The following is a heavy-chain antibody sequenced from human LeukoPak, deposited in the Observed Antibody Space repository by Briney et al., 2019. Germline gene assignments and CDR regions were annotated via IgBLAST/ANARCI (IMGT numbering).Heavy chain of an antibody. CDR3: ARRPSEYSSSSIWFDP. V-gene: IGHV4-38-2*01. D-gene: IGHD6-6*01. CDR1: GYSIGSGYY. J-gene: IGHJ5*02. CDR2: IYHSGNT. Sequence: PSETLSLTCAASGYSIGSGYYWGWIRQPPGKGLEWIGSIYHSGNTYYNPSLKSRVTISVDTSKNQFSLRLSSVTAADTAVYYCARRPSEYSSSSIWFDPWGQGTLVTVSS.